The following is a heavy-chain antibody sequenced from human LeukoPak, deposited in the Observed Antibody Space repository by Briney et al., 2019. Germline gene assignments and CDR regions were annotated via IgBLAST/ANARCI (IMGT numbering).Heavy chain of an antibody. V-gene: IGHV1-2*02. Sequence: ASVKVSCEASGYTLTGYYMHWVRQAPGQGLEWMGWINPNSGGTNYAQKFQGRVTMTRDTSISTAYMELSRLRSDDTAVYYCAINYGSGSYYQNYFDYWGQGTLVTVSS. CDR1: GYTLTGYY. CDR3: AINYGSGSYYQNYFDY. J-gene: IGHJ4*02. D-gene: IGHD3-10*01. CDR2: INPNSGGT.